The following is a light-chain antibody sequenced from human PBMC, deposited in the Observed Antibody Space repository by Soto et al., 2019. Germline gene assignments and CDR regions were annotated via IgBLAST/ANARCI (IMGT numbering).Light chain of an antibody. V-gene: IGKV3-20*01. J-gene: IGKJ1*01. CDR1: QSVTSNY. Sequence: EVVMTQSPATLSVSPGERATLSCRASQSVTSNYLAWYQQKPGQAPRLLIYGISNRATGVPDRFSGSGSGTDFTRTISRLEPEDFAVYYCQQYTDWPLTFGQGTKVEVK. CDR3: QQYTDWPLT. CDR2: GIS.